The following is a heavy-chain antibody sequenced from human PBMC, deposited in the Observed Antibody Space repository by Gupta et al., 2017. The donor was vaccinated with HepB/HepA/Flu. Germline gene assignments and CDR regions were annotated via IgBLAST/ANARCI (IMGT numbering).Heavy chain of an antibody. J-gene: IGHJ5*02. D-gene: IGHD6-19*01. V-gene: IGHV4-31*03. CDR3: ARDWGRGGWYGNWFDP. CDR1: GGSISRGGYY. Sequence: QVQLQESGPGLVKPSQTLSLTCPVSGGSISRGGYYWSWIRQHPGKGLEWIGYIYYSGSTYYNPSLKSRVTISVDTSKNQFSLKLSSVTAADTAVYYCARDWGRGGWYGNWFDPWGQGTLVTVSS. CDR2: IYYSGST.